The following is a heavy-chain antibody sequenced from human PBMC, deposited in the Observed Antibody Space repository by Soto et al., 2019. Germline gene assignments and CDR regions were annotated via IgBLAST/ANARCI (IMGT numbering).Heavy chain of an antibody. Sequence: GSLRLSCAASGFTFSNYWMHWVRQAPGKGPVWVSRISSDGTSTTYADSVKGRFTISRDNAKNTLYLQVNSLRAKDTAVYYCARVPNCDSSSCYPYFDFWGQGALVTVSS. J-gene: IGHJ4*02. D-gene: IGHD2-2*01. CDR3: ARVPNCDSSSCYPYFDF. CDR2: ISSDGTST. V-gene: IGHV3-74*01. CDR1: GFTFSNYW.